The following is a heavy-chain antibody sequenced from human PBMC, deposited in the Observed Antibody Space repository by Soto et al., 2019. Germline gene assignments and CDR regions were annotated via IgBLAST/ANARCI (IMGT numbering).Heavy chain of an antibody. J-gene: IGHJ4*02. V-gene: IGHV3-43*01. CDR1: GFTFDDYT. D-gene: IGHD6-19*01. CDR2: ISWDGGST. Sequence: GGSLRLSCAASGFTFDDYTMHWVRQAPGKGLEWVSLISWDGGSTYYADSVKGRFTISRDNSKNSLYLQMNSLRTEDTALYYCAKGAVAGTSYYFDYWGQGTLVTVSS. CDR3: AKGAVAGTSYYFDY.